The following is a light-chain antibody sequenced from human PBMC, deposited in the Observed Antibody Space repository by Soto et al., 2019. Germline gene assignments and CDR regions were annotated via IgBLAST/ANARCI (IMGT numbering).Light chain of an antibody. V-gene: IGLV2-11*01. CDR1: SSDVGGYNY. J-gene: IGLJ2*01. CDR2: DVI. CDR3: CSDARRYAVV. Sequence: QSALTQPRSVSGSPGQSVTISCTGTSSDVGGYNYVSWYQQHLGKAPKLLIYDVIKQPSGVTDRFSCSKSGNTASLTISGLQAEDEDDYYCCSDARRYAVVFGGGTKVTVL.